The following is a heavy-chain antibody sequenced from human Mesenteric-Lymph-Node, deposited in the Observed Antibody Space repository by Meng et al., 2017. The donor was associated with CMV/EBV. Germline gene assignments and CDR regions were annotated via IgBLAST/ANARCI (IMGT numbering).Heavy chain of an antibody. CDR1: GLTFSNHW. CDR3: ASDYYYDSSGGGDY. D-gene: IGHD3-22*01. J-gene: IGHJ4*02. Sequence: GGSLRLSCAASGLTFSNHWMHWVRQAPGKGLVWVSRIRSDGISTSYADSVRGRFTISRDNAKNTLYLQMNSLRAEDTAVYYCASDYYYDSSGGGDYWGQGTLVTVSS. CDR2: IRSDGIST. V-gene: IGHV3-74*01.